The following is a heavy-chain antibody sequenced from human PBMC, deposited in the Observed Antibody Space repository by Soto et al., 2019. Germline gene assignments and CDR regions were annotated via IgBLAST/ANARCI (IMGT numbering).Heavy chain of an antibody. CDR2: IIPIFGTA. CDR3: ARDQSDGYNPYYFDY. CDR1: GYTFTSYA. J-gene: IGHJ4*02. D-gene: IGHD5-12*01. V-gene: IGHV1-69*13. Sequence: SVKVSCKASGYTFTSYAMHWVRQAPGQGLEWMGGIIPIFGTANYAQKFQGRVTITADESTSTAYMELSSLRSEDTAVYYCARDQSDGYNPYYFDYWGQGTLVTVSS.